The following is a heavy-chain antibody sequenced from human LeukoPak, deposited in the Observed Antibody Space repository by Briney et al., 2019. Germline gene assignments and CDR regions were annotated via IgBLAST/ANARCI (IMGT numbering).Heavy chain of an antibody. J-gene: IGHJ5*02. CDR3: AREIPNGCSSTSCYGGWFDP. D-gene: IGHD2-2*01. Sequence: PSETLSLTCTVSGGSISSYYWSWIRQPAGKGREWIGRIYTSGSTNYNPSLKSRVPMSVDTSTNQFSLKLSSVTAADTAVYYCAREIPNGCSSTSCYGGWFDPWGQGTLVTVSS. V-gene: IGHV4-4*07. CDR1: GGSISSYY. CDR2: IYTSGST.